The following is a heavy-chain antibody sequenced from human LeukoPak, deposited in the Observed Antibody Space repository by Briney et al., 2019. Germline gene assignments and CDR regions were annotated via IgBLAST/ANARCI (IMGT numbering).Heavy chain of an antibody. CDR2: ISYDGSNK. J-gene: IGHJ3*02. CDR3: AREATLEGAFDI. CDR1: GFTFSSYA. V-gene: IGHV3-30*04. Sequence: GGSLRLSCAASGFTFSSYAMHWVRQAPGKGLEWVAVISYDGSNKYYADSVKGRFTFSRDNSKNTLYLQMNSLRAEDTAVYYCAREATLEGAFDIWGQGTMVTVSS.